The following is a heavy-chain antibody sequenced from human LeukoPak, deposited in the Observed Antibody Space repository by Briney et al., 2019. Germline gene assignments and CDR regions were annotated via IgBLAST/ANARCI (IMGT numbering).Heavy chain of an antibody. D-gene: IGHD5-18*01. J-gene: IGHJ4*02. CDR3: AKGTANLDY. CDR1: GFTFSSYA. V-gene: IGHV3-23*01. CDR2: ISDSGGST. Sequence: GGSLRLSCAASGFTFSSYAMSWVRQVPGKGLEWVSGISDSGGSTYYADSVKGRFTISRDNSKNTLYLQMNSLRAEDTAVYYCAKGTANLDYWGQGTLVTVSS.